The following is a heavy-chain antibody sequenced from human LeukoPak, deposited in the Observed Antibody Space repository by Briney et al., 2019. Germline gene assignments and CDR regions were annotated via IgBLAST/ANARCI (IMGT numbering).Heavy chain of an antibody. CDR2: IYYSGST. V-gene: IGHV4-39*07. CDR3: ARGSTPALLLWFGSYFDY. CDR1: GGSISSSSYY. D-gene: IGHD3-10*01. Sequence: SETLSLTCTVSGGSISSSSYYWGWIRQPPGKGLEWIGSIYYSGSTYYNPSLKSRVTISVDTSKNQFSLKLSSVTAADTAVYYCARGSTPALLLWFGSYFDYWGQGTLVTVSS. J-gene: IGHJ4*02.